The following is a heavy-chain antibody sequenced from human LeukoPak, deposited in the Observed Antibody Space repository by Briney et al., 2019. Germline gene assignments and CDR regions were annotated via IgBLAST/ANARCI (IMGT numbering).Heavy chain of an antibody. J-gene: IGHJ4*02. Sequence: GGSLRLSCAASGFTFSNAWMSWVRQAPGKGLEWVGRIKSKTDGGTTDYAAPVKGRFTISRDDSKNTLYLQMNSLKTEDTAVYCCTTAPITMVRGVIYYFDYWGQGTLVTVSS. D-gene: IGHD3-10*01. CDR3: TTAPITMVRGVIYYFDY. V-gene: IGHV3-15*01. CDR1: GFTFSNAW. CDR2: IKSKTDGGTT.